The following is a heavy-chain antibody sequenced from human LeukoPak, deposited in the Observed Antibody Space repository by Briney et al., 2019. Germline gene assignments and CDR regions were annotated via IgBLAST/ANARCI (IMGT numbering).Heavy chain of an antibody. Sequence: PGGSLRLSCATSGFTFNIYTMVWLRQAPGKGLEWVAVLRGDGTTKFYTDSVKDRFTISRDTAKNTLFLQMNSLRADDTAVYYCARDWGLDTWGQETLVAVSS. CDR1: GFTFNIYT. CDR2: LRGDGTTK. J-gene: IGHJ5*02. CDR3: ARDWGLDT. D-gene: IGHD3-16*01. V-gene: IGHV3-30*04.